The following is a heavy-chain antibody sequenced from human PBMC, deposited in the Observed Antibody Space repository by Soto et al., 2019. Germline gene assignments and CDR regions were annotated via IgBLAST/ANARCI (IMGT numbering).Heavy chain of an antibody. CDR2: INPSGGST. Sequence: QVQLVQSGAEVKKPGASVKVSCKASGYTFTSYYMHWVRQAPGQGLEWMGIINPSGGSTSYAQKFQGRVTMTRDTSTSTVYMEPSSLRSEDTAVYYCARVPTTVGAFDIWGQGTMVTVSS. CDR3: ARVPTTVGAFDI. D-gene: IGHD4-17*01. CDR1: GYTFTSYY. V-gene: IGHV1-46*03. J-gene: IGHJ3*02.